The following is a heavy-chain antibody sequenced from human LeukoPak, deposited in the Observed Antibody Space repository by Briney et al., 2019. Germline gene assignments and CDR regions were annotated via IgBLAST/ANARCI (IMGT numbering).Heavy chain of an antibody. J-gene: IGHJ4*02. V-gene: IGHV4-34*01. Sequence: KPSETLSLTCAVYGGSFSGYYWSWIRQPPGKGLEWIGEINHSGSTNYNPSLKSRVTISVDTSKSQFSLKLSSVTAADTAVYYCARHWVAAAGIDYWGQGTLVTVSS. CDR3: ARHWVAAAGIDY. CDR2: INHSGST. D-gene: IGHD6-13*01. CDR1: GGSFSGYY.